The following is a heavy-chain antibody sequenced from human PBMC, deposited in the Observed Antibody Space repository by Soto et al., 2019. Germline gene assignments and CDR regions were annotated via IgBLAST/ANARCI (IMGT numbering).Heavy chain of an antibody. CDR1: AGSITTSY. CDR2: ISYRGST. J-gene: IGHJ5*02. Sequence: SETLSLTCTVSAGSITTSYWSWIRQPLGKALEWIGYISYRGSTNYNPSLKSRLTISIDTSKSQISLKLTSMTTADTAVYYCASSGIVGFEVNTWFDPWGQGTLVTVPS. D-gene: IGHD3-22*01. V-gene: IGHV4-59*01. CDR3: ASSGIVGFEVNTWFDP.